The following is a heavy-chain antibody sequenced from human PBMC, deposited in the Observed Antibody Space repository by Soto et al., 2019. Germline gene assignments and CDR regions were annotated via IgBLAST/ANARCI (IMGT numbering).Heavy chain of an antibody. CDR3: AREGSSSSEYFQH. D-gene: IGHD6-6*01. Sequence: QVLLVQSGAEVKKPGASVKVSCKASGYSFTGYNMLWVRQAPGQGLEWMGWINPNSGGANYAQKFQDRVTMTRDTSITTAYMELSRLTSDDTAVYYCAREGSSSSEYFQHWGQGTLVTVSS. CDR1: GYSFTGYN. V-gene: IGHV1-2*02. CDR2: INPNSGGA. J-gene: IGHJ1*01.